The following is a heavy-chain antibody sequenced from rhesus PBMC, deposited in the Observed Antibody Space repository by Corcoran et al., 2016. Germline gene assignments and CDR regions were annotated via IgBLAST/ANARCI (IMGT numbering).Heavy chain of an antibody. V-gene: IGHV4S7*01. CDR3: ASPTGTTYYFDY. D-gene: IGHD1-26*01. Sequence: QVQLQESGPAVVKPSETLSLTYAVSGGSISSGYDWSWIRQSPGKGLEWIGYIHGSSGRTTDNPSLKRRVTISKATSKNQFSLQLSSMTTADTAVYYCASPTGTTYYFDYWGQGVLVTVSS. J-gene: IGHJ4*01. CDR1: GGSISSGYD. CDR2: IHGSSGRT.